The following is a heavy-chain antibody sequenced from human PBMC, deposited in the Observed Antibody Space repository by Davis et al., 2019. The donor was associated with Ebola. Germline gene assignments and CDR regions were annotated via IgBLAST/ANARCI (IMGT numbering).Heavy chain of an antibody. CDR2: ISGSGGST. D-gene: IGHD2-8*02. CDR3: AKAVCTGGVCYEGY. CDR1: GFTVSSNY. J-gene: IGHJ4*02. Sequence: GESLKISCAASGFTVSSNYMSWVRQAPGKGLEWVSAISGSGGSTYYADSVKGRFTISRDNSKNTLYLQMNSLRAEDTAVYYCAKAVCTGGVCYEGYWGQGTLVTVSS. V-gene: IGHV3-23*01.